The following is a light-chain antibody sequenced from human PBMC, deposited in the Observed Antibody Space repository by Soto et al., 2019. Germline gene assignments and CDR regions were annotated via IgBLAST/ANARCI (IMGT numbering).Light chain of an antibody. CDR2: EVN. J-gene: IGLJ1*01. V-gene: IGLV2-18*01. Sequence: QSALTQPPSVSGSPGQSVTISCTGTSSDVGNYNRVSWYQQPPGTAPKLIMYEVNTRPSGVPDRFSGSKSGSTASLTISGLQAEDEADYYCSLYISGSTYVFGTGTKVTVL. CDR1: SSDVGNYNR. CDR3: SLYISGSTYV.